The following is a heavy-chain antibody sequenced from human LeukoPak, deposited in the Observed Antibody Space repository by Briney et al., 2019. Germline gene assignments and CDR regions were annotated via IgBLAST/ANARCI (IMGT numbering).Heavy chain of an antibody. CDR2: MYKTGSS. CDR1: GYSIGSGHY. J-gene: IGHJ4*02. CDR3: AEKTFVAQGTFDY. Sequence: SETLSLTCSVSGYSIGSGHYWGWIRQPPGKGLEWIGSMYKTGSSYYNPSLKSRVTISLDTSKNQVSLKLTFVTAADTAFYFLAEKTFVAQGTFDYWARVPWSPSPQ. V-gene: IGHV4-38-2*02. D-gene: IGHD2-21*01.